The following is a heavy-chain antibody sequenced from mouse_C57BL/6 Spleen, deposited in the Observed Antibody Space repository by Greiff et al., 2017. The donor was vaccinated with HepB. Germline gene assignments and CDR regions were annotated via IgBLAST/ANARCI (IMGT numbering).Heavy chain of an antibody. Sequence: EVKLQESGPGLVKPSQSLSLTCSVTGYSITSGYYWNWIRQFPGNKLEWMGYISYDGSNNYNPSLKNRISITRDTSKNQFFLKLNSVTTEDTATYYCARITTVEGYFDVWGTGTTVTVSS. CDR3: ARITTVEGYFDV. D-gene: IGHD1-1*01. J-gene: IGHJ1*03. CDR1: GYSITSGYY. V-gene: IGHV3-6*01. CDR2: ISYDGSN.